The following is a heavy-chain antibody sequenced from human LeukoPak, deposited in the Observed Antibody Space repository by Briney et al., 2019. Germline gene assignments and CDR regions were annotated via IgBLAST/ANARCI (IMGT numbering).Heavy chain of an antibody. CDR2: IYRGGDT. CDR1: GFTVGGNY. Sequence: GGSLRLSCAASGFTVGGNYMSWVRQAPGKGLEWVSVIYRGGDTYYTDAVKGRFTISRDNSKNTLYLHMNSLRAEDTAVYYCARDREWPGGFDYWGQGTLVTVSS. D-gene: IGHD3-3*01. CDR3: ARDREWPGGFDY. V-gene: IGHV3-53*01. J-gene: IGHJ4*02.